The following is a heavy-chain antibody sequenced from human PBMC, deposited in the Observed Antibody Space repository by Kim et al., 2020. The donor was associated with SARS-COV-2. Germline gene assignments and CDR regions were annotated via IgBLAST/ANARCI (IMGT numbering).Heavy chain of an antibody. Sequence: SETLSLTCTVSGGSISSSSYYWGWIRQPPGKGLEWIGSIYYSGSTYYNPSLKSRVTISVDTSKNQFSLKLSSVTAADTAVYYCASLYSGSYSTYYYGMDVWGQGTTVTVSS. D-gene: IGHD1-26*01. CDR2: IYYSGST. J-gene: IGHJ6*02. V-gene: IGHV4-39*01. CDR3: ASLYSGSYSTYYYGMDV. CDR1: GGSISSSSYY.